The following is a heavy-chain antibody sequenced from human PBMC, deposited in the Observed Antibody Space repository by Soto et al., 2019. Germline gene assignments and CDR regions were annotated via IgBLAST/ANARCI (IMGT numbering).Heavy chain of an antibody. CDR1: GFTVHSFA. J-gene: IGHJ5*02. D-gene: IGHD6-13*01. CDR3: TRDASRDSSARGWFDP. Sequence: PGGSLRICCAASGFTVHSFAMNGVRKAPGKGLEWVSTISSNSAYIYYTDALRGRFTISRDNAKNSLHLQMNSLRAEDTAVYYCTRDASRDSSARGWFDPWGPGTLVTVYS. CDR2: ISSNSAYI. V-gene: IGHV3-21*01.